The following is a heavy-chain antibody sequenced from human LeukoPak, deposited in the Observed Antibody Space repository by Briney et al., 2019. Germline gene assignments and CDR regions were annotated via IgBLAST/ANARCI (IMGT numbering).Heavy chain of an antibody. CDR3: ARDDGIAVAGRFDY. J-gene: IGHJ4*02. D-gene: IGHD6-19*01. V-gene: IGHV6-1*01. Sequence: SRTLSLTCAISGNSVSSNSAAWNWIRQSPSRGLEWLGRTYYRSKWYNDYAVSVKSRITINPDTSKNQFSLQLNSVTPEDTAVYYCARDDGIAVAGRFDYWGQGTLVTVSS. CDR1: GNSVSSNSAA. CDR2: TYYRSKWYN.